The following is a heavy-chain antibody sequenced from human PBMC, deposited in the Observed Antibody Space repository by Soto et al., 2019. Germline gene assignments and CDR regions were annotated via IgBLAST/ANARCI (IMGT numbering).Heavy chain of an antibody. V-gene: IGHV3-23*01. J-gene: IGHJ4*02. CDR2: ISASGLST. CDR3: ADGGEWSFNFEY. CDR1: GFTFSSYA. Sequence: GGSLRLSCAASGFTFSSYAMSWVRQAPGKGLEWVSGISASGLSTYYPDSVKGRFTISRDNSKSTLYLQMNNLRAEDTAVYYCADGGEWSFNFEYWGLGTLVTVPQ. D-gene: IGHD3-16*02.